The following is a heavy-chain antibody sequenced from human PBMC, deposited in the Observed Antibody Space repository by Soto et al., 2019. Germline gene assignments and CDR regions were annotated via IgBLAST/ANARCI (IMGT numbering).Heavy chain of an antibody. CDR2: MNPNSGNT. Sequence: ASVKVSCKASGYTFTSYDINWVRQATGQGLEWMGWMNPNSGNTGYAQKFQGRVTMTRNTSISTAYMELSSLRSEDTAVYYCARGSSWYSVVTATPRGNWFDPWGQGALVTVSS. V-gene: IGHV1-8*01. D-gene: IGHD2-21*02. CDR3: ARGSSWYSVVTATPRGNWFDP. CDR1: GYTFTSYD. J-gene: IGHJ5*02.